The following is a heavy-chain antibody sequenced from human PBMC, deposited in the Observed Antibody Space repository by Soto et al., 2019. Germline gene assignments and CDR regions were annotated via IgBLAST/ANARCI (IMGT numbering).Heavy chain of an antibody. CDR1: GFTFRSYA. CDR2: ISYDKSQI. Sequence: GGSLRLSCAASGFTFRSYAIHWVRQAPGKGLEWVAVISYDKSQIYYADSVKGRFTISRDNSKNTLYLQMSSLRPEDTAVYYCARDPNLGPIGYFDYWGQGTLVTVSS. V-gene: IGHV3-30-3*01. J-gene: IGHJ4*02. CDR3: ARDPNLGPIGYFDY.